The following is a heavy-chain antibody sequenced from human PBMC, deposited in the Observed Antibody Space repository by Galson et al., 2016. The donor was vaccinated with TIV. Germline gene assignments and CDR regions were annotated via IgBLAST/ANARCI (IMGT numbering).Heavy chain of an antibody. J-gene: IGHJ6*02. CDR2: IIPVLGME. CDR3: ARALMITVNSNPYHVMGV. D-gene: IGHD3-16*01. CDR1: GGNFNSFA. Sequence: SVKVSCKASGGNFNSFAINWVRQAPGQGLEWMGRIIPVLGMENYAQKFQGRVSITAGISTNIAYMELSSLRSEDTAMYYCARALMITVNSNPYHVMGVWGQGPTVTVSS. V-gene: IGHV1-69*04.